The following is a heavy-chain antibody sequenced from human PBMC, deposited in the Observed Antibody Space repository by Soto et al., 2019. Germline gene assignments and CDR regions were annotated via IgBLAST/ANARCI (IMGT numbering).Heavy chain of an antibody. J-gene: IGHJ3*02. CDR2: IYYSGST. V-gene: IGHV4-31*03. CDR3: ARGRGYDSSGYYYSPDVFDI. Sequence: QVQLQESGPGLVKPSQTLSLTCTVSGGSISSGGYYWSWIRQHPGKGLEWIGYIYYSGSTYYNPSLKSRFTISVDPSKNHFPLRLGSVTAADTAVYYGARGRGYDSSGYYYSPDVFDIWGQGTMVTVSS. CDR1: GGSISSGGYY. D-gene: IGHD3-22*01.